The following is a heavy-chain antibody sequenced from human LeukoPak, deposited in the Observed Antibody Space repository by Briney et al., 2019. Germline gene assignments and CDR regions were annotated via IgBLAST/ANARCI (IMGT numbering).Heavy chain of an antibody. D-gene: IGHD2-2*01. CDR3: ARDRDRYCSSTSCYPWWFDP. V-gene: IGHV4-38-2*02. CDR2: IYHSGST. J-gene: IGHJ5*02. CDR1: GYSISSGYY. Sequence: SETLSLTCTVSGYSISSGYYWGWIRQPPGKGLEWIGSIYHSGSTYYNPSPKSRVTISVDTSKNQFSLKLSSVTAADTAVYYCARDRDRYCSSTSCYPWWFDPWGQGTLVTVSS.